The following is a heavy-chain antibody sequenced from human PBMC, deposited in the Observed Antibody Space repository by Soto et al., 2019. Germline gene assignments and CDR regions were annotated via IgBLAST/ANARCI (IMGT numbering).Heavy chain of an antibody. CDR2: IIPIFGTA. CDR1: GGTFSSYA. CDR3: ARDALRYFDWLPRHYYYGMDV. Sequence: ASVKVSCKASGGTFSSYAISWVRQAPGQGLEWMGGIIPIFGTANYAQKFQGRVTITADESTSTAYMELSSLRSEDTAVYYCARDALRYFDWLPRHYYYGMDVWGQGTTVTVSS. J-gene: IGHJ6*02. D-gene: IGHD3-9*01. V-gene: IGHV1-69*13.